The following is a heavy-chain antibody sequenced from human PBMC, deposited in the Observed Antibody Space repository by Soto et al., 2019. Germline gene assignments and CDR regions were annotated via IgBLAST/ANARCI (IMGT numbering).Heavy chain of an antibody. D-gene: IGHD6-25*01. J-gene: IGHJ4*02. CDR2: IYDDGNT. CDR1: GFTVSRS. Sequence: EVQLVETGGGPIQPGGSLKLSCAATGFTVSRSMSWVRQAPGRGLECVSFIYDDGNTYYTDSVKGRFTIARDISKNTLYLQMDSLRVEDTAVYFCARDASGPFDYWGQGTPVTVSS. V-gene: IGHV3-53*02. CDR3: ARDASGPFDY.